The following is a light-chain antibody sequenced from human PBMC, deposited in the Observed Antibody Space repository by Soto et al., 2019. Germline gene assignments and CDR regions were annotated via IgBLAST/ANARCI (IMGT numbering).Light chain of an antibody. CDR2: AAS. CDR3: QQSFGMPQT. V-gene: IGKV1-6*01. CDR1: QGIRND. Sequence: AIQMTQSPSSLAASLGDRVTITCRASQGIRNDLGWYQQKPGKAPKLLIYAASSLQSGVPSRFRGSGSGTDFTLTISSLQPEDFATYYCQQSFGMPQTFGQGTRQEIK. J-gene: IGKJ5*01.